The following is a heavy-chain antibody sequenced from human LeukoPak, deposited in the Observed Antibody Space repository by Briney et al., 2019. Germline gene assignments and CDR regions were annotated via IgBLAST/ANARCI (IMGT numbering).Heavy chain of an antibody. D-gene: IGHD4-17*01. CDR3: ARLRNNYNDNGDYPRY. CDR1: GCPISSGYY. Sequence: SETLSLTCAVSGCPISSGYYWGWIRQPPGKGLEWIGHIYHSGTTYYNPSLKSRVTISVDTSKNQFSLRLNPVTAADTAVYYCARLRNNYNDNGDYPRYWGQGTLVTVSS. J-gene: IGHJ4*02. V-gene: IGHV4-38-2*01. CDR2: IYHSGTT.